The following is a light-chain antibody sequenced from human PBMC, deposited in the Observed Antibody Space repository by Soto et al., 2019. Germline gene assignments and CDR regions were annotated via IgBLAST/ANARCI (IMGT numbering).Light chain of an antibody. V-gene: IGLV2-14*01. CDR3: SSYTSSSTPYV. J-gene: IGLJ1*01. CDR2: EVI. Sequence: QSALTQPASVSGSPGRSITISCTGTSTDIGTYNSVSWYQHHPGKAPKLLIFEVIDRPSGVSDRFSGSKSGNTASLTISSLQFEDEADYYCSSYTSSSTPYVFGTGTKLTVL. CDR1: STDIGTYNS.